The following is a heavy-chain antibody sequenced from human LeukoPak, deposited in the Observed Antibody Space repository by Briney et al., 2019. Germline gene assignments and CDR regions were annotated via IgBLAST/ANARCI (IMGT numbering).Heavy chain of an antibody. CDR3: ARLAVVEYPACRSNYFDY. CDR1: GFSISSGYF. V-gene: IGHV4-38-2*01. J-gene: IGHJ4*02. CDR2: IYHSGTT. Sequence: PSGTLSLTCAVSGFSISSGYFWAWVRRPPGKGPGWIGSIYHSGTTYYSPSLKSRVTISVDTSKNQFSLKLNSVTAADTAMYYCARLAVVEYPACRSNYFDYWGQGTLVSVSS. D-gene: IGHD2/OR15-2a*01.